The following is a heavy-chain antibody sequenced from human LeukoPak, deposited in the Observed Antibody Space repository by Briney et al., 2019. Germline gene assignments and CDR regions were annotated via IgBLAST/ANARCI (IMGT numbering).Heavy chain of an antibody. J-gene: IGHJ5*02. V-gene: IGHV4-38-2*02. CDR2: IYHSGST. CDR3: ARGDDWFDP. Sequence: KSSETLSLTCTVSGYSISSGYYWGWIRQPPGKGLEWIGSIYHSGSTYYNPSLKSRVTISVDTSKNQFSLKLSSVTAADTAVYYCARGDDWFDPWGQGTLVTVSS. CDR1: GYSISSGYY.